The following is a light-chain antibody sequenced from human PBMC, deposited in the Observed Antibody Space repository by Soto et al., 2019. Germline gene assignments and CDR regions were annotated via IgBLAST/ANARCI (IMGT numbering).Light chain of an antibody. CDR3: CSSAPESTYV. Sequence: QSALAQPASVSGSPGQSITISCTGTSSDVGAYDAVSWYQQHPGKAPQVIIYRGTKRPSGVSTRFSGSVSGNKASLTVSGLQAEDEAEYFCCSSAPESTYVFGTGTKLTVL. J-gene: IGLJ1*01. CDR1: SSDVGAYDA. V-gene: IGLV2-23*01. CDR2: RGT.